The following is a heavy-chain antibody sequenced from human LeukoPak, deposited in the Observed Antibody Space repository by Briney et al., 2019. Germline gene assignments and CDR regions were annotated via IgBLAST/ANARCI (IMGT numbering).Heavy chain of an antibody. V-gene: IGHV1-69*01. D-gene: IGHD3-22*01. Sequence: SVKVSCKASGGTFSSYAISWVRQAPGQGLEWMGGIIPIFGTANYAQKFQGRVTITADESTSTAYMELSSLRSEDTAVYYCARDWYYYDSSGYYFPQGVLDYWGQGTLVTVSS. J-gene: IGHJ4*02. CDR1: GGTFSSYA. CDR2: IIPIFGTA. CDR3: ARDWYYYDSSGYYFPQGVLDY.